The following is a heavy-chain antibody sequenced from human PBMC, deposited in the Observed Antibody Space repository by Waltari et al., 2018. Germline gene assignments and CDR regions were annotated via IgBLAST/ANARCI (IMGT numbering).Heavy chain of an antibody. V-gene: IGHV3-74*01. D-gene: IGHD5-18*01. CDR2: INSDGSSI. J-gene: IGHJ4*02. CDR3: ARKGGRGYTYGPFYYDS. CDR1: GFSFSDYW. Sequence: VEAGGDIVQPGGSLRLSCAASGFSFSDYWMHWVRQVPGKGLVWVSRINSDGSSISYSDSVKGRFTISRDNSKNMLYLQLNSLRAEDTAVYYCARKGGRGYTYGPFYYDSWGQGTLVTVSS.